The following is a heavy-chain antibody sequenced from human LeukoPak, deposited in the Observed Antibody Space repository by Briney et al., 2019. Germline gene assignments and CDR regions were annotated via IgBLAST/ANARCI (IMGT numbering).Heavy chain of an antibody. CDR2: IKQDGSEK. D-gene: IGHD3-9*01. CDR3: ARDYPNYDILTGYSQGAFDI. Sequence: PGGSLRLSCAASGFTFSSYAMHWVRQAPGKGLEWVANIKQDGSEKYYVDSVKGRFTISRDNAKNSLYLQMNSLRAEDTAVYYCARDYPNYDILTGYSQGAFDIWGQGTMVTVSS. CDR1: GFTFSSYA. V-gene: IGHV3-7*01. J-gene: IGHJ3*02.